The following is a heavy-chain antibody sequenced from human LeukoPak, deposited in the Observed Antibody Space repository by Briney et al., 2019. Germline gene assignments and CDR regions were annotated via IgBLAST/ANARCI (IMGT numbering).Heavy chain of an antibody. V-gene: IGHV3-21*01. J-gene: IGHJ6*02. D-gene: IGHD1-26*01. CDR3: AKDPLGGDSGSYDEVGELGRDV. CDR2: ISSTSGFI. CDR1: GFTFLDYS. Sequence: GGSLRLSCLASGFTFLDYSMNWVRQAPGKGLEWVSSISSTSGFISYADSVKGRVAISRGNAKNSLYLHMNSLRAEDTAVYYCAKDPLGGDSGSYDEVGELGRDVWGQGTTVTVSS.